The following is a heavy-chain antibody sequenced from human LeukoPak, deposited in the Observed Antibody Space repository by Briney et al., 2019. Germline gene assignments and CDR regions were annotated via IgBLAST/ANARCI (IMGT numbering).Heavy chain of an antibody. CDR3: ASAGYSSSQKNFDY. Sequence: PSETLSLTCAVYGGSFSGYYWSWIRQPPGKGLEWIGEINHSGSTNYNPSLKSRVAISVDTSKNQFSLKLSSVTAADTAVYYCASAGYSSSQKNFDYWGQGTLVTVSS. CDR2: INHSGST. V-gene: IGHV4-34*01. D-gene: IGHD6-13*01. CDR1: GGSFSGYY. J-gene: IGHJ4*02.